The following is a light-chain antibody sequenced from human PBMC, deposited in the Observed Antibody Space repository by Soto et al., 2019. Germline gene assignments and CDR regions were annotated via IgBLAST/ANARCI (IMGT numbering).Light chain of an antibody. J-gene: IGKJ4*01. CDR1: QSVSRN. V-gene: IGKV3-15*01. Sequence: EIVMTQSPATLSVSPGERATLSCRASQSVSRNLAWYQQKPGQAPRLLIYGASTRATGIPARFSGSGSGAEFTLTIGSLQSEDFAIYYCQQYNDWPLTFGGGTKVEIK. CDR2: GAS. CDR3: QQYNDWPLT.